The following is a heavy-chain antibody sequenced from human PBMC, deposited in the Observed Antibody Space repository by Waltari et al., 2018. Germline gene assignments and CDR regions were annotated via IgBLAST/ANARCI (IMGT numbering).Heavy chain of an antibody. CDR3: ARDGTRSSWPPNCFDP. D-gene: IGHD6-13*01. J-gene: IGHJ5*02. V-gene: IGHV3-21*02. CDR1: AFHFCSYN. Sequence: EVQLVESGGGLVKPGGFLRLSCAASAFHFCSYNLNWVRQAPGKGLEWVSSISASTTFIYYADSVRGRFTISRDNAKSSLYLQMNSLGPDDTAVYYCARDGTRSSWPPNCFDPWGQGTLVTVSS. CDR2: ISASTTFI.